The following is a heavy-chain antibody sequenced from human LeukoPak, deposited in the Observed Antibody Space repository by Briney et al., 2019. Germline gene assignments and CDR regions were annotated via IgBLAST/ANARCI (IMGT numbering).Heavy chain of an antibody. Sequence: GGSLRLSCAASGFTFSSYGMHWAPQAPGKGLEWVAVISYDGSNKYYADSVKGRFTISRDNSKNPLYLQMNSLRAEDTAVYYCAISNYYDSSGPDYWGQGTLVTVSS. CDR2: ISYDGSNK. CDR3: AISNYYDSSGPDY. V-gene: IGHV3-30*03. CDR1: GFTFSSYG. J-gene: IGHJ4*02. D-gene: IGHD3-22*01.